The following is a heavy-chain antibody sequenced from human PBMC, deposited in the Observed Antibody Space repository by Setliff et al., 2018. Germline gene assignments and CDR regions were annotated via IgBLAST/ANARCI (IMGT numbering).Heavy chain of an antibody. J-gene: IGHJ6*03. CDR1: GGSISSSNW. V-gene: IGHV4-4*02. CDR3: ARGLEGEDYFYYMDV. Sequence: PSETLSLTCTVSGGSISSSNWWTWVRQPPGKGLEWIGEIYHSGSINYNPSLKSRVTMSVDKSKNQFSLKLTSVTAADTAVYYCARGLEGEDYFYYMDVWGKGNTVTVLL. CDR2: IYHSGSI. D-gene: IGHD2-21*01.